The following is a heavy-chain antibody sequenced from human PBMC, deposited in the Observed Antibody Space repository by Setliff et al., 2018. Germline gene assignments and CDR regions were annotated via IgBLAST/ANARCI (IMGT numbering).Heavy chain of an antibody. D-gene: IGHD4-17*01. V-gene: IGHV4-39*01. Sequence: SETLSLTCTASGDSISSTSYQWGWVRQPPGKGLEWIGSIYYTGTAYYNPSLKSRVTISVDTSKNQFSLKLSSVTAADTAVYYCARFYGDYQFDYWGQGTLVTVSS. CDR2: IYYTGTA. J-gene: IGHJ4*02. CDR3: ARFYGDYQFDY. CDR1: GDSISSTSYQ.